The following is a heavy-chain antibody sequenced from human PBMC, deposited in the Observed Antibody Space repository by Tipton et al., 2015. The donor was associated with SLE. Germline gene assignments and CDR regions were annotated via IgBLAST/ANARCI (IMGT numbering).Heavy chain of an antibody. CDR3: ARSYYDSSGYVFDYC. CDR2: ISYDGSNK. Sequence: SLRLSCAASGFTFSSYAMHWVRQAPGKGLEWVAVISYDGSNKYYADSVKGRFTISRDNSKNTLYLQMNSLRAEDTAVYYCARSYYDSSGYVFDYCWGQGTLVTVSS. V-gene: IGHV3-30*04. D-gene: IGHD3-22*01. J-gene: IGHJ4*02. CDR1: GFTFSSYA.